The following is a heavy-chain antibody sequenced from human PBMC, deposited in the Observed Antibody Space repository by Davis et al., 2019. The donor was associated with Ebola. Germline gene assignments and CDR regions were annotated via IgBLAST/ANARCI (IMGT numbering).Heavy chain of an antibody. CDR3: TSTVGGNSDY. J-gene: IGHJ4*02. CDR2: IRSKANSYAT. CDR1: GFTFSGSA. Sequence: GESLKISCAASGFTFSGSAMHWVRQASGKGLEWVGRIRSKANSYATAYAASVKGRFTISRDDSKNTAYLQMNSLKTEDTAVYYRTSTVGGNSDYWGQGTLVTVSS. D-gene: IGHD4-23*01. V-gene: IGHV3-73*01.